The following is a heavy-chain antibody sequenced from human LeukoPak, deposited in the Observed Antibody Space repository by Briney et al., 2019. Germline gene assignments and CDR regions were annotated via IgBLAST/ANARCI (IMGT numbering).Heavy chain of an antibody. V-gene: IGHV4-39*01. CDR2: VYYSGST. CDR3: ARENNHLTWFDP. Sequence: PSETLSLTCSVSGDSLSSRSDFWGWIRQPPGKGLEWIGSVYYSGSTYYSPSLKSRVTVSVDTSKNQFSLKLSSVTAADTAVYYCARENNHLTWFDPWGQGTLVTVSS. J-gene: IGHJ5*02. D-gene: IGHD1-14*01. CDR1: GDSLSSRSDF.